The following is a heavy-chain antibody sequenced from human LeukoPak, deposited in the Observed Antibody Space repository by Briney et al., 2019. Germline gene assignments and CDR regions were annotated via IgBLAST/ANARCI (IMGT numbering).Heavy chain of an antibody. V-gene: IGHV6-1*01. CDR2: TYYRSKWYN. CDR3: ARGGQGDGYSADEAFDI. CDR1: EDSFSSNSAA. J-gene: IGHJ3*02. D-gene: IGHD5-24*01. Sequence: SQTLSLTCAISEDSFSSNSAAWNWIRQPPSRGLEWLGRTYYRSKWYNDYAGSVKSRITINPDTSKNQFSLQVNSVTPEDAAVYYCARGGQGDGYSADEAFDIWGQGTMVTVSS.